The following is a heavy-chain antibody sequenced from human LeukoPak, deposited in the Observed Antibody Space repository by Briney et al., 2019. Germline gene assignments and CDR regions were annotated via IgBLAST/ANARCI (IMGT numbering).Heavy chain of an antibody. J-gene: IGHJ4*02. V-gene: IGHV3-48*03. CDR2: ISSSGSTI. CDR3: ARGRVGYYDSSGFCFDY. Sequence: GGSLRLSCAASGFTFSSYAMNWVRQAPGKGLEWVSYISSSGSTIYYADSVKGRFTISRDNAKNSVYLQVNSLRSEDTAVYYCARGRVGYYDSSGFCFDYWGQGTLVIVSS. D-gene: IGHD6-19*01. CDR1: GFTFSSYA.